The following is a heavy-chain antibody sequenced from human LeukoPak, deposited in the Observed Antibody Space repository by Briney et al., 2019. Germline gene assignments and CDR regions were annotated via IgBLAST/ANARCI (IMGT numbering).Heavy chain of an antibody. Sequence: GGSLRLSCAASGFTFSSYAMHWVRQAPGKGLVWVSRINSDGTIIGYADSVKGRFTISRDNAKNTLYLQMNSLRADDTAVYYCARSMYCGGDCYYYFDYWGQGTLVTVAS. CDR2: INSDGTII. V-gene: IGHV3-74*01. CDR3: ARSMYCGGDCYYYFDY. J-gene: IGHJ4*02. CDR1: GFTFSSYA. D-gene: IGHD2-21*02.